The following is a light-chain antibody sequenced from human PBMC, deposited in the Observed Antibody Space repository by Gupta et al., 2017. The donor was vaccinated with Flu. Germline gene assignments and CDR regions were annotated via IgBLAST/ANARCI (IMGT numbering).Light chain of an antibody. J-gene: IGKJ1*01. Sequence: LSLPVTLGPPASISCTSSQSLVSSDGDTFLNWFHQRPGQSPSRLIYKVSYRDSGVPDKFSGSGAGTGFTLNISSVEAGDVGIFYCMQGRTFGPGTRVEIK. CDR1: QSLVSSDGDTF. CDR3: MQGRT. CDR2: KVS. V-gene: IGKV2-30*01.